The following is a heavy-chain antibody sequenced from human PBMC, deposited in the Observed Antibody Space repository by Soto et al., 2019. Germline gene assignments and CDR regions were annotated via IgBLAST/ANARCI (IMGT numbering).Heavy chain of an antibody. D-gene: IGHD4-4*01. V-gene: IGHV3-53*01. CDR1: GFTVSSNY. CDR2: IYSGGTT. CDR3: TRGYNNYVVWFDP. Sequence: EVQLVESGGGLIQPGGSLRLSCAASGFTVSSNYMSWVHQAPGKGLEWISVIYSGGTTYYADSVKGRFTISRDNSKNTLYLQMNSLRVEDTAVYYCTRGYNNYVVWFDPWGQGTLVTVSS. J-gene: IGHJ5*02.